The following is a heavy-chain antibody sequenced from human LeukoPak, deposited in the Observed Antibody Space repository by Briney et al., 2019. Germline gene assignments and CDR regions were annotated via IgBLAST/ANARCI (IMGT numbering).Heavy chain of an antibody. CDR2: IGTDGDT. J-gene: IGHJ4*02. CDR1: GFTFSNSD. V-gene: IGHV3-13*01. Sequence: PGGSLRLSCAASGFTFSNSDMHWVRQAAGKGLEWVSGIGTDGDTYYRASVKGRFTISRENAKNSLYLQMNSLSAGDTAVYYCASSPAYSSTWYAMDNWGQGTLVTVSS. CDR3: ASSPAYSSTWYAMDN. D-gene: IGHD6-13*01.